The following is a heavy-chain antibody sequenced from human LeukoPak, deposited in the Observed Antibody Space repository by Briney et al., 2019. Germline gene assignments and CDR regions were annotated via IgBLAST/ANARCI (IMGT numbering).Heavy chain of an antibody. CDR1: GFTFSDYY. Sequence: GGSLRLSCAASGFTFSDYYMSWIRQAPGKGLEWVSSISSSSSYIYYADSVKGRFTISRDNAKNSLYLQMNSLRAEDTAVYYCAREVWFGELYHWGQGTLVTVSS. V-gene: IGHV3-11*06. CDR3: AREVWFGELYH. D-gene: IGHD3-10*01. CDR2: ISSSSSYI. J-gene: IGHJ5*02.